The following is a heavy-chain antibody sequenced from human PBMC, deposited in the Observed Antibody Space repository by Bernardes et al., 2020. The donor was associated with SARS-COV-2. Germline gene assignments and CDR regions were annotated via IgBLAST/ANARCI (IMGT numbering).Heavy chain of an antibody. CDR2: IYHSGST. CDR1: GASISSSNW. D-gene: IGHD4-17*01. V-gene: IGHV4-4*02. Sequence: SETLSLTCVVSGASISSSNWWSWVRQPPGKGLEWIGEIYHSGSTNYNPSLKSRVTISVDKSKNQFSLKLSSVTAADTAVYYCARVFDGDLSPLDYWGQGTLVTVSS. CDR3: ARVFDGDLSPLDY. J-gene: IGHJ4*02.